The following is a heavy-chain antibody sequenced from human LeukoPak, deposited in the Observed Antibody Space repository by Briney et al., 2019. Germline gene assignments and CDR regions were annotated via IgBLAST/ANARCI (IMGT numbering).Heavy chain of an antibody. CDR2: FDPEDGET. CDR3: ATEVEMATIYPRDPGTFDY. J-gene: IGHJ4*02. Sequence: GASVKVSCKVSGYTLTELSMHWVRQAPGKGLEWMGGFDPEDGETIYAQKFQGRVTMTEDTSTDTAYMELSSLRSEDTTVYYCATEVEMATIYPRDPGTFDYWGQGTLVTVSS. D-gene: IGHD5-24*01. CDR1: GYTLTELS. V-gene: IGHV1-24*01.